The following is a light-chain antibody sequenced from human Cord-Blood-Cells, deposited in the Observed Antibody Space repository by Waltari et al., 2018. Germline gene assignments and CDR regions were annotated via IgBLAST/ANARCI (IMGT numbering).Light chain of an antibody. V-gene: IGKV4-1*01. CDR3: QQYYSTPWT. CDR1: QSVLYSSNNKNY. CDR2: WAY. Sequence: DIVMTQSLDSLAVSLGERATINCKSSQSVLYSSNNKNYLAWYQQKPGQPPKLLIYWAYTRESGVPDRFSGSGSGTDFTLTISSLQAEDGAVYYCQQYYSTPWTFGQGTKVEIK. J-gene: IGKJ1*01.